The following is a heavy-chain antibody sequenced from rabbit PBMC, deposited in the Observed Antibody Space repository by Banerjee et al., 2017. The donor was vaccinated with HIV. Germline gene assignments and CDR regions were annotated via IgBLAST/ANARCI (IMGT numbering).Heavy chain of an antibody. CDR3: ARDTGTSFSTYGMDL. Sequence: QEQLVESGGGLVRPEGSLKLSCTASGFSFSNKAVMCWVRQAPGKGLEWIACIYAGSSGSTYYASWVKGRFTITRSTSLNTVTLQLNSLTAADTATYFCARDTGTSFSTYGMDLWGPGTLVTVS. J-gene: IGHJ6*01. V-gene: IGHV1S45*01. CDR1: GFSFSNKAV. CDR2: IYAGSSGST. D-gene: IGHD7-1*01.